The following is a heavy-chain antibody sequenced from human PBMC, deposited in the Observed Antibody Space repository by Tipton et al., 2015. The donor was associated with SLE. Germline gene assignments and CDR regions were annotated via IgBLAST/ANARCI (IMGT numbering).Heavy chain of an antibody. CDR2: IYTSGST. V-gene: IGHV4-4*08. CDR3: ARSESSGSYFDY. CDR1: GGSISSYY. J-gene: IGHJ4*02. D-gene: IGHD3-10*01. Sequence: TLSLTCTVSGGSISSYYWGWIRQPPGKGLEWIGYIYTSGSTNYNPSLKSRVTISVDTSKNQFSLKLSSVTAADTAVYYCARSESSGSYFDYWGQGTLVTVSS.